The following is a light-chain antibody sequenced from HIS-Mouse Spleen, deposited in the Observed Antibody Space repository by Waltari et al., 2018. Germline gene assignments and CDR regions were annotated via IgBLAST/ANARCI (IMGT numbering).Light chain of an antibody. CDR2: DVS. Sequence: QSALTQPASASGSPGQSITISCTGTSSDVGGYNYVPWYPQHPGKAPKLMIYDVSNRPSGVSNRFSGSKSGNTASLTISGLQAEDEADYYCSSYTSSSFNVVFGGGTKLTVL. V-gene: IGLV2-14*03. CDR1: SSDVGGYNY. CDR3: SSYTSSSFNVV. J-gene: IGLJ2*01.